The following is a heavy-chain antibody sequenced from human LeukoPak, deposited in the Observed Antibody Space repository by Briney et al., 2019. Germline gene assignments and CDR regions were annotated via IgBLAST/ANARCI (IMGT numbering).Heavy chain of an antibody. Sequence: PGGSLRLSCAASGFTFSSYWMNWARQAPGKGLEWVASINHNGNVNHYVDSVKGRFTISRDHAKNSLYLQMSNLRAEDTAVYFCARGGGLDVWGQGATVTVSS. CDR3: ARGGGLDV. CDR2: INHNGNVN. V-gene: IGHV3-7*03. CDR1: GFTFSSYW. D-gene: IGHD3-16*01. J-gene: IGHJ6*02.